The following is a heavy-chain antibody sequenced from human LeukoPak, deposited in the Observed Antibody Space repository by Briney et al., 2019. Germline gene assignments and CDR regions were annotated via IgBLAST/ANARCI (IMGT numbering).Heavy chain of an antibody. Sequence: GGSLRLSCAASGFTFSSYWMNWARQAPGKGLEWVASINHNGNVNYYVDSVKGRFTISRDNAKNSLYLQMSNLRAEDTAVYYCAKADYGDYTWSWFDPWGQGTLVTVSS. CDR1: GFTFSSYW. CDR2: INHNGNVN. D-gene: IGHD4-17*01. CDR3: AKADYGDYTWSWFDP. J-gene: IGHJ5*02. V-gene: IGHV3-7*03.